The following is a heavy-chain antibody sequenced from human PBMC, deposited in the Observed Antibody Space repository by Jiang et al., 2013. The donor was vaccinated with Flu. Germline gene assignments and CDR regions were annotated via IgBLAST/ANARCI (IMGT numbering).Heavy chain of an antibody. Sequence: KPTQTLTLTCTCSGFSLTTTEMCVAWIRQPAGKAPEWLARIDWDDRKYYTASLKTRLNLSRDTSKNQVVLTLANVDPVDTATYYCARVRGGNSGTYFLDYWGLGTMVTVSS. V-gene: IGHV2-70*11. D-gene: IGHD1/OR15-1a*01. CDR2: IDWDDRK. CDR3: ARVRGGNSGTYFLDY. CDR1: GFSLTTTEMC. J-gene: IGHJ4*02.